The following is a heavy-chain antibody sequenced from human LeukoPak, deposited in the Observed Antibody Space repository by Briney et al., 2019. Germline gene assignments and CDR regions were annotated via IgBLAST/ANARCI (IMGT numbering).Heavy chain of an antibody. Sequence: PSETLSLTCAVYGGSFSGYYWSWIRQPPGKGLEWIGEINHSGSTNYNPSLKRRVTISVDTSKNQFSLKLSSVTAADTAVYYCARGPSLVAAAGLSENWFDPWGQGTLVTVSS. V-gene: IGHV4-34*01. CDR1: GGSFSGYY. CDR2: INHSGST. D-gene: IGHD6-13*01. CDR3: ARGPSLVAAAGLSENWFDP. J-gene: IGHJ5*02.